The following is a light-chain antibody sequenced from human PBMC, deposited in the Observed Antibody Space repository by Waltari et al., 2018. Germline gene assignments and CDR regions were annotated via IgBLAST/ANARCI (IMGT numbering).Light chain of an antibody. CDR3: AAWDDSLSGPV. CDR2: RND. J-gene: IGLJ2*01. Sequence: QSVLTQPPSASGTPGQRVTISCSGSSSNLGRNYVYWYQQLPGTAPKLLIDRNDQRPSGVPDRFSGSKSGTSASLAISGLRSEDEADYYCAAWDDSLSGPVFGGGTKLTVL. CDR1: SSNLGRNY. V-gene: IGLV1-47*01.